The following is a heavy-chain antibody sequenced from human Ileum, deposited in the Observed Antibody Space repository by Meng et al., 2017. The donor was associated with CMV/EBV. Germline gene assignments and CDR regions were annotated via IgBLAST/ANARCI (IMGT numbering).Heavy chain of an antibody. D-gene: IGHD1-26*01. J-gene: IGHJ4*02. Sequence: QVQLQQCGGGLLKPSGSLALSCGVKVVSFSSFSWTWIRQPPGKGPEWIGDINHRGTTNYSPSLKSRVTISIDTSKKQFSLRLSSLTAADTAVYYCTRGRVGDWGFDFWGQGTLVTVSS. CDR2: INHRGTT. CDR3: TRGRVGDWGFDF. V-gene: IGHV4-34*02. CDR1: VVSFSSFS.